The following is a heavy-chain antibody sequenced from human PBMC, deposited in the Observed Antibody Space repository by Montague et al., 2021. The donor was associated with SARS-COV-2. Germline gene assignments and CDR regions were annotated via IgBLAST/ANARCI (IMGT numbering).Heavy chain of an antibody. V-gene: IGHV4-38-2*02. J-gene: IGHJ4*02. Sequence: SETLFLTCSVSGYSISSGYYWGWILQPPGKGLEWVVCISYIGKTYYSPSLKSRLTMSLDSSKNQFSLQARSVTAADTAVYYCVGVLNNRVRDYWGQGTLVTVSS. CDR2: ISYIGKT. CDR3: VGVLNNRVRDY. D-gene: IGHD1/OR15-1a*01. CDR1: GYSISSGYY.